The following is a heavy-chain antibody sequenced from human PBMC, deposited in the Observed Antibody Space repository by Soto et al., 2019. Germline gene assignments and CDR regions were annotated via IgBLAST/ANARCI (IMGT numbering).Heavy chain of an antibody. CDR1: GGSFSGYY. CDR2: VNHIGIT. CDR3: ARKGALLIGDQGVYFQH. Sequence: QVQLQQWGAGLLKPSETLSLTCAVYGGSFSGYYWGWIRRTPGKGLEWIGEVNHIGITNYSTSLKSQVTISADFYRNQFSLKLSSVTVADTDIYYCARKGALLIGDQGVYFQHWGQGTPVTVSS. J-gene: IGHJ1*01. V-gene: IGHV4-34*01. D-gene: IGHD4-17*01.